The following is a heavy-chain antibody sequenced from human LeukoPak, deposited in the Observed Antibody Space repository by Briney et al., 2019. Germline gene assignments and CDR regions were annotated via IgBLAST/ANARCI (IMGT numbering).Heavy chain of an antibody. J-gene: IGHJ5*02. CDR1: IDSFTNYY. CDR2: VNDSGGT. V-gene: IGHV4-34*01. CDR3: ARVALRVGATSNWFDP. Sequence: SETLSLTCAVYIDSFTNYYWNWIRQTPGKGLEWIGEVNDSGGTNINPSLRSRVILSVDTSKNQFSLKLSSVTAADTAVYYCARVALRVGATSNWFDPWGQGTLVTVSS. D-gene: IGHD1-26*01.